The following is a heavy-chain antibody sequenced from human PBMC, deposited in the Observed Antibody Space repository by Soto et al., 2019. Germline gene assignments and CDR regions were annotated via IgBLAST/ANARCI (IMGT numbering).Heavy chain of an antibody. V-gene: IGHV4-30-4*01. D-gene: IGHD2-15*01. CDR3: ASSKVRGYCSGGSCPNDY. Sequence: PSETLSLTCTVSGGSISSGDYYWSWIRQPPGKGLEWIGYIYYSGSTYYNPSLKSRVTISVDTSKNQFSLKLSSVTAADTAVYYCASSKVRGYCSGGSCPNDYWGQGTLVTVSS. J-gene: IGHJ4*02. CDR1: GGSISSGDYY. CDR2: IYYSGST.